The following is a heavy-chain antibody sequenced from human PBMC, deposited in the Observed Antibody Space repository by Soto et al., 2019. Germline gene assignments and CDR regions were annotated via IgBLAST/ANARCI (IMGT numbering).Heavy chain of an antibody. J-gene: IGHJ4*02. D-gene: IGHD3-22*01. V-gene: IGHV3-23*01. CDR1: GFAFTNYA. CDR3: AKTAGDSGYYYVDF. Sequence: GGSLRLSCASSGFAFTNYAMTWVRQAPGKGLQWVSTITNSGDTTYYADSVKGRFTISRDNSKNTLFLQMNSLRAEDTAIYYCAKTAGDSGYYYVDFWGQGTLVTVSS. CDR2: ITNSGDTT.